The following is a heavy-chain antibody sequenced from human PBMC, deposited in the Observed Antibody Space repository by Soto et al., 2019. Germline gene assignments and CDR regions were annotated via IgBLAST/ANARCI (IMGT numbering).Heavy chain of an antibody. V-gene: IGHV4-34*02. CDR1: GGSFSDYD. Sequence: QVHLQQWGAGLLKPSETLSLECGVFGGSFSDYDWTWVRQPPGRGLEWIGEVSHGGRITYNPSLKSRFTISGDLAKNQFSLRLTSVTAADTAIYFCASYSSSLVAFEVWGHGTKVTVSS. CDR2: VSHGGRI. CDR3: ASYSSSLVAFEV. D-gene: IGHD4-4*01. J-gene: IGHJ3*01.